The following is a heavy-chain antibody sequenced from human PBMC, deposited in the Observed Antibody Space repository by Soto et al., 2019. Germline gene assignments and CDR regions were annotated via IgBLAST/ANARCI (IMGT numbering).Heavy chain of an antibody. CDR1: GDSVNSAY. V-gene: IGHV4-31*03. CDR2: IYPTGRT. J-gene: IGHJ4*02. D-gene: IGHD6-6*01. Sequence: QVQLQEMGPGLVKPSQTLTITCTVSGDSVNSAYWSWIRQLPGKGLEWMGNIYPTGRTFYNPSLKSRLAISIDTSKPLFSLKLRSVTASDTAVYYCARTDAYNSSFFDSWGQGTVVTVSS. CDR3: ARTDAYNSSFFDS.